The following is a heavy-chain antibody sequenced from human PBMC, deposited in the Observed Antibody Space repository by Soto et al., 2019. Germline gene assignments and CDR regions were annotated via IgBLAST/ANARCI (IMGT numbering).Heavy chain of an antibody. CDR2: INPGGTTT. CDR3: ARGYLPGGNTFYFDY. J-gene: IGHJ4*02. V-gene: IGHV1-46*01. CDR1: GYSFTSYY. D-gene: IGHD2-15*01. Sequence: GASVKVSCKASGYSFTSYYIHWVRQAPRQGLEWMGLINPGGTTTSYAQNFHGRVTISVDTSKNQFSLELTSLTAADTAVYYCARGYLPGGNTFYFDYWGQGALVTVSS.